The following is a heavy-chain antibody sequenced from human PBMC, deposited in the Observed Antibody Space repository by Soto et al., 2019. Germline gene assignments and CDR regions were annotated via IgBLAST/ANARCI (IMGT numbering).Heavy chain of an antibody. Sequence: GASVKVSCKASGFTFTSSAVQWVRQARGQRLEWIGWIVVGSGNTNYAQKFQERVTITRDMSTSTAYMELSSLRSEDTAVYYCAALGQGVWGSYRYREGGYWGQGTLVTVSS. V-gene: IGHV1-58*01. D-gene: IGHD3-16*02. CDR2: IVVGSGNT. J-gene: IGHJ4*02. CDR3: AALGQGVWGSYRYREGGY. CDR1: GFTFTSSA.